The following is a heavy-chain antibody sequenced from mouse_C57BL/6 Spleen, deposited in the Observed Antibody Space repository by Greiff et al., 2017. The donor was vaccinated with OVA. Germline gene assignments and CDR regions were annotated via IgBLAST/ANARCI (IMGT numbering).Heavy chain of an antibody. J-gene: IGHJ1*03. D-gene: IGHD2-3*01. Sequence: EVKLVESGGGLVQSGRSLRLSCATSGFTFSDFYMEWVRQAPGKGLEWIAASRNKANDYTTEYSASVKGRFIVSRDTSQSILYLQMNALRAEDTAIYYCARDGDGYYWYFDVWGTGTTVTVSS. V-gene: IGHV7-1*01. CDR2: SRNKANDYTT. CDR1: GFTFSDFY. CDR3: ARDGDGYYWYFDV.